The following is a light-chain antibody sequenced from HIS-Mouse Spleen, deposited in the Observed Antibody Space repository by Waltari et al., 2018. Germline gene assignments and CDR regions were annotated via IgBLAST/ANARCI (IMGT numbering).Light chain of an antibody. CDR2: DVS. CDR1: SSDVGGYNY. Sequence: QSALTQPRSVSGSPGQSVTISCTGPSSDVGGYNYFSWYQQPPGKAPKLLIYDVSKRPSGVPDRFSGSKSGNTASLTISGLQAEDEADYYCCSYAGSYTWVFGGGTKLTVL. CDR3: CSYAGSYTWV. V-gene: IGLV2-11*01. J-gene: IGLJ3*02.